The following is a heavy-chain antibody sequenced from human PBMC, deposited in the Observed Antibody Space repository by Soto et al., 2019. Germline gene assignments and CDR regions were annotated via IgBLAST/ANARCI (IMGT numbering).Heavy chain of an antibody. D-gene: IGHD3-22*01. CDR2: IYSGGST. CDR1: GFTVSNNY. J-gene: IGHJ4*02. Sequence: PGGSLRLSCAVSGFTVSNNYMSWVRQAPGKGLEGVSVIYSGGSTYYADSVKGRFTISRDNSKNTLYLQMNSLRAEDTAVYYCASVQYYYDSSPYFDYWGQGTLVTVSS. CDR3: ASVQYYYDSSPYFDY. V-gene: IGHV3-53*01.